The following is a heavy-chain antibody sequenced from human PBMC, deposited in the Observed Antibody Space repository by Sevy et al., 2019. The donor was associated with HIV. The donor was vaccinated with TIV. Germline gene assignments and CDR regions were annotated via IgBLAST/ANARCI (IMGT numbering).Heavy chain of an antibody. D-gene: IGHD3-10*01. CDR1: GFTFDDYA. J-gene: IGHJ6*03. CDR3: ARGEGGDSGHYYYYYYMDV. V-gene: IGHV3-20*04. Sequence: GGSLRLSCAASGFTFDDYAMSWVRQAPGKGLEWVSGINWNGGSTGYADSVKGRFTISRDNAKNSLYLQMNSLRAEDTAFYYCARGEGGDSGHYYYYYYMDVWGNGTTVTVSS. CDR2: INWNGGST.